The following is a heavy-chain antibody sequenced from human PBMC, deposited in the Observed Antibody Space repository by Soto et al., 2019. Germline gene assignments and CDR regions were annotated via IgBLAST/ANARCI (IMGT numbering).Heavy chain of an antibody. CDR3: AKAHDILTGYYSFFDY. J-gene: IGHJ4*02. D-gene: IGHD3-9*01. CDR1: GFTFSSYG. V-gene: IGHV3-30*18. CDR2: ISYDGSNK. Sequence: GGSLRLSCAASGFTFSSYGMHWVRQAPGKGLEWVAVISYDGSNKYYADSVKGRFTISRDNSKNTLYLQMNSLRAEDTAVYYCAKAHDILTGYYSFFDYWGQGTLVTVSS.